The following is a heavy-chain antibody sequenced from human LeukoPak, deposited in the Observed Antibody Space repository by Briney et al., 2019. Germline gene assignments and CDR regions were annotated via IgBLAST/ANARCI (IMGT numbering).Heavy chain of an antibody. J-gene: IGHJ5*02. Sequence: SGGSLRLSCAASGFTFSSYAMSWVRQAPGKGLEWVSAISGSGGSTYYADSVKGRFTISRDNSKNTLYLQMNSLRAEDTALYYCAKGTGINHYHRFDPWGQGTLVTVSS. V-gene: IGHV3-23*01. CDR3: AKGTGINHYHRFDP. CDR1: GFTFSSYA. CDR2: ISGSGGST. D-gene: IGHD2-8*02.